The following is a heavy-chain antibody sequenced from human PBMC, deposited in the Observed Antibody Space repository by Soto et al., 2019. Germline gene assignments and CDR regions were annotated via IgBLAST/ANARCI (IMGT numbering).Heavy chain of an antibody. CDR1: GYTFTYYG. Sequence: QVPLVQSGAEVKKPGASVKVSCKASGYTFTYYGITWVRQAPRQGLEWLGGISAYKGDTIYAQKFQDRVAMTIDTPTSTAYMDLRSLISDDTAGYSWARYSVGGTIHFGFDYWGQGILVTVSS. J-gene: IGHJ4*02. D-gene: IGHD2-2*01. CDR2: ISAYKGDT. V-gene: IGHV1-18*01. CDR3: ARYSVGGTIHFGFDY.